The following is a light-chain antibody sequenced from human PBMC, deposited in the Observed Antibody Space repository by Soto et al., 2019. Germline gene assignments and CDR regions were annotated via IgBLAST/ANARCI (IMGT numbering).Light chain of an antibody. CDR2: GAS. Sequence: EIVLTQSPGTLSLSPGDRVTLSCRASQSLSSTYLAWYQQKPGQAPRLLIHGASSRATGIPDRFSGSGSGTDFTLTISRLEPEDFAVYYSQQYGPSPALIFGGGTEVE. CDR3: QQYGPSPALI. V-gene: IGKV3-20*01. CDR1: QSLSSTY. J-gene: IGKJ4*01.